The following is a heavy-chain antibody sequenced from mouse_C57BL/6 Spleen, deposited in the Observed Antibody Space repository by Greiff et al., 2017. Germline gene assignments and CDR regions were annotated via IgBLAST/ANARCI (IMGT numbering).Heavy chain of an antibody. Sequence: VKLVESGAELVKPGASVKISCKASGYAFSSYWMNWVKQRPGKGLEWIGQIYPGDGDTNYNGKFKGKATLTADKSSSTAYMQLSSLTSEDSAVYFCARGGVYYGSSPFAYWGQGTLVTVSA. V-gene: IGHV1-80*01. J-gene: IGHJ3*01. D-gene: IGHD1-1*01. CDR1: GYAFSSYW. CDR3: ARGGVYYGSSPFAY. CDR2: IYPGDGDT.